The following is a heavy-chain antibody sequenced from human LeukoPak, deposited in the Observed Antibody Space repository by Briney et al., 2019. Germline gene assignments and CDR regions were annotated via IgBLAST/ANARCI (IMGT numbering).Heavy chain of an antibody. J-gene: IGHJ4*02. CDR2: INPNSGNT. D-gene: IGHD3-3*01. CDR3: ARRPYYDFWSGYNPRAIDFDY. Sequence: ASVKVSCKASGYTFTGYYMHWVRQAPGQGLEWMGRINPNSGNTGYAQKFQGRVTITRNTSISTAYMELSSLRSEDTAVYYCARRPYYDFWSGYNPRAIDFDYWGQGTLVTVSS. CDR1: GYTFTGYY. V-gene: IGHV1-8*03.